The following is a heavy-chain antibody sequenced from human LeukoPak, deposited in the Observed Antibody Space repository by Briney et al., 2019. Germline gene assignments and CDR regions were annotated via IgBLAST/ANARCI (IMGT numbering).Heavy chain of an antibody. CDR3: ATRVLLWFGEYQAWFDP. CDR1: ENTLTELA. D-gene: IGHD3-10*01. CDR2: FDPEDGET. J-gene: IGHJ5*02. Sequence: GASLSVSCKDYENTLTELAMHWVRQAPGTGQKWMGGFDPEDGETIYAQKFQGRVTMTEDTSTDTAYMELSSLRSEDTAVYYCATRVLLWFGEYQAWFDPWGQGTLVTVSS. V-gene: IGHV1-24*01.